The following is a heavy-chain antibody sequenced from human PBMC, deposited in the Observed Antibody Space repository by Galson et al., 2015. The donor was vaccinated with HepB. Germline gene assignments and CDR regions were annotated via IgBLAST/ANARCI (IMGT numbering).Heavy chain of an antibody. Sequence: SLRLSCAASGFTFSNYGMNWVRQAPGKGLEWVALIWYDGHNKYYADSVKGRFTISRDNSENTLFLQMKSLRAEDTALYYCARAGGGSSGIYYDFIYYYMDVGGEGTTVTVPS. D-gene: IGHD3-10*01. CDR3: ARAGGGSSGIYYDFIYYYMDV. J-gene: IGHJ6*03. CDR1: GFTFSNYG. CDR2: IWYDGHNK. V-gene: IGHV3-33*01.